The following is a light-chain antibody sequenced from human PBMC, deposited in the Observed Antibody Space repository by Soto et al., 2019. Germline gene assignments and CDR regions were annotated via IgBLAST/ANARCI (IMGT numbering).Light chain of an antibody. Sequence: QSVLTQPPSVSGAPVQRVTMSCTGSSSNVGAGYDVHWYQQLPGTAPKLLIYANNNRPSGVPDRFSGSKSGTSASLAISGLQAEDEADYYCQSYDSSLNSRVFGGGTQLTVL. CDR1: SSNVGAGYD. V-gene: IGLV1-40*01. CDR2: ANN. CDR3: QSYDSSLNSRV. J-gene: IGLJ2*01.